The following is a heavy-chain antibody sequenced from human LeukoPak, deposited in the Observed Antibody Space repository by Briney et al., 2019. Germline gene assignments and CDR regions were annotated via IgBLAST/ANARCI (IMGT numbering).Heavy chain of an antibody. D-gene: IGHD3-10*01. CDR2: IYYSGST. CDR3: AREAGWFDP. Sequence: SETLSLTCTVSGGSISSSSYYWGWIRQPPGKGLEWIGSIYYSGSTYYNPSLKSRVTISVDTSRNQFSLKLSSVTAADTAVYYCAREAGWFDPWGQGTLVTVSS. CDR1: GGSISSSSYY. V-gene: IGHV4-39*02. J-gene: IGHJ5*02.